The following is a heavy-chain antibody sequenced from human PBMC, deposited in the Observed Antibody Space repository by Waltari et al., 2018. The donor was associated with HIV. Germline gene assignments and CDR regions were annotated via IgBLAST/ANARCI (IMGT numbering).Heavy chain of an antibody. CDR3: VRDDPGYGPIDY. CDR2: IRRGNNEK. V-gene: IGHV3-21*04. J-gene: IGHJ4*02. D-gene: IGHD3-10*01. Sequence: LVESGGGVVKIGGSIRLTCEASGFELRHYSMNWVRQSPVSGLEWVASIRRGNNEKHYLDSVRGRFVISRDNSESFVYLQMESVGEEDTATYFCVRDDPGYGPIDYWGQGTPVTV. CDR1: GFELRHYS.